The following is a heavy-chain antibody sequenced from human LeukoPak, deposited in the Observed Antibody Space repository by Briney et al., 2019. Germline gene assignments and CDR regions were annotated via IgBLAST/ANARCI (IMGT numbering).Heavy chain of an antibody. V-gene: IGHV3-23*01. Sequence: GGSLRLSCAATGFTFSSYSMSWVRQAPWKGLEWVSSIGSSGTTTYYADTVKGRFTISRDNSKNTLYLQINSLRAEDTAVYYCAKDRPCTTCSPSDYWGQGTLVTVSS. CDR1: GFTFSSYS. CDR2: IGSSGTTT. J-gene: IGHJ4*02. D-gene: IGHD2-2*01. CDR3: AKDRPCTTCSPSDY.